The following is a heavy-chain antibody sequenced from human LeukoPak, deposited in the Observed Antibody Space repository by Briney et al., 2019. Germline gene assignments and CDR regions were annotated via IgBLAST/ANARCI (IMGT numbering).Heavy chain of an antibody. CDR2: ITVYDGNT. Sequence: ASVKVSCNASGSTFTSYGISWVRQAPGQGLGWMGLITVYDGNTNYAQKLQGRVTMTTDTSTSTAYMELRSLRSDDAAVYYCARDTVVVVAATAVSDYWGQGTLVTVSS. J-gene: IGHJ4*02. CDR1: GSTFTSYG. CDR3: ARDTVVVVAATAVSDY. D-gene: IGHD2-15*01. V-gene: IGHV1-18*01.